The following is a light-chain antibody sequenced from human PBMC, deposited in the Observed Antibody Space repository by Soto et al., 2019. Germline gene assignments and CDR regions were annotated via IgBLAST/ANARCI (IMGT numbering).Light chain of an antibody. J-gene: IGLJ2*01. CDR3: SSYTRSSTLL. V-gene: IGLV2-14*01. CDR1: SSDIGRYNY. CDR2: EVI. Sequence: QSALTQPASVSGSPGQSITISCTGTSSDIGRYNYVSWYQQSPGKVPKLIIYEVIRRPSGISDRFSASKSGNTAPLTISGLQADDEAHYYCSSYTRSSTLLFGGGTKVTVL.